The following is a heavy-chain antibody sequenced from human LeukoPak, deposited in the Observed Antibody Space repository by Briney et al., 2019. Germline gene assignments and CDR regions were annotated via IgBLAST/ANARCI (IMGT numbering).Heavy chain of an antibody. CDR1: GFTFGDYA. Sequence: PGGSLRLSCAASGFTFGDYAMHWVRQAPGKGLEWVSGISWNSDSIGYADSVKGRFTISRDNSKNTLYLQMNSLRAEDTAVYYCAKDGESGGYFDYWGQGTLVTVSS. V-gene: IGHV3-9*01. CDR3: AKDGESGGYFDY. J-gene: IGHJ4*02. D-gene: IGHD3-10*01. CDR2: ISWNSDSI.